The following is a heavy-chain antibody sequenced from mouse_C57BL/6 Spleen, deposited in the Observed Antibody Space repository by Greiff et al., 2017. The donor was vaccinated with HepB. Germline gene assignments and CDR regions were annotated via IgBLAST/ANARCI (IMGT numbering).Heavy chain of an antibody. CDR1: GFSLTSYG. J-gene: IGHJ2*01. CDR2: IWRGGST. CDR3: ARPDSSGYSYFDY. Sequence: QVQLKESGPGLVQPSQSLSITCTVSGFSLTSYGVHWVRQSPGKGLEWLGVIWRGGSTDYNAAFMSRLSITKDNSKSQVFFKMNSLQADDTAIYYCARPDSSGYSYFDYWGQGTTLTVSS. D-gene: IGHD3-2*02. V-gene: IGHV2-5*01.